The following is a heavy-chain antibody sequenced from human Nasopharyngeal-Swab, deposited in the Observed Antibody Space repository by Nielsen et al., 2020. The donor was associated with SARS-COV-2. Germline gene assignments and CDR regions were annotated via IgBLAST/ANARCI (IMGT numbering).Heavy chain of an antibody. V-gene: IGHV1-46*01. CDR1: GYSFTSYH. CDR3: ASPVEMSTT. D-gene: IGHD5-24*01. CDR2: INPSGGSA. J-gene: IGHJ5*02. Sequence: ASVKVSCKASGYSFTSYHMYWVRQAPGQGLEWMGVINPSGGSATYAQKFQGRLTITADTSTTTAYMELSSLRSEDTAVYYCASPVEMSTTWGQGTLVTVSS.